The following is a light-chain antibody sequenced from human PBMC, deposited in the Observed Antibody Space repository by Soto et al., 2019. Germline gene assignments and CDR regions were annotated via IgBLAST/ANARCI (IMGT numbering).Light chain of an antibody. J-gene: IGLJ3*02. CDR3: SSYAGSNIWV. CDR1: SSDVGAYNY. Sequence: QSALTQPPSASGSPGQSVTISCTGTSSDVGAYNYVSWYQQYPGKAPKLMIYEVSKRPSGVPDRFSGSKSGKTASLTVSGRQPDDEADYYCSSYAGSNIWVFGGGTKLTVL. CDR2: EVS. V-gene: IGLV2-8*01.